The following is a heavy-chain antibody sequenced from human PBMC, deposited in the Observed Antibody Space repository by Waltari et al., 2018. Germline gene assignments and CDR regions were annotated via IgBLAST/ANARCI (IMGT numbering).Heavy chain of an antibody. CDR1: GFTFSSYA. Sequence: EVQLLESGGGLVQPGGSLRLSCAASGFTFSSYAMSWVRQAPGEGLEWVSAIRGRGGSTDHADSGKGRFTISRDNSKNTLYLQMNSRRAEDTAVYYCAKDQIQLWGGGGRNWFDPWGQGTLVTVSS. V-gene: IGHV3-23*01. CDR3: AKDQIQLWGGGGRNWFDP. D-gene: IGHD5-18*01. CDR2: IRGRGGST. J-gene: IGHJ5*02.